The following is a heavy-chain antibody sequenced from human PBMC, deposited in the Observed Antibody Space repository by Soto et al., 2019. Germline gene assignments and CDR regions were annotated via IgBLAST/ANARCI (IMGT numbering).Heavy chain of an antibody. CDR3: ARDGYSSSWFEPDYYGMDV. J-gene: IGHJ6*02. CDR2: IYYSGST. Sequence: SETLSLTCTVSGGSISSGGYYWSWIRQHPGKGLEWIGYIYYSGSTYYNPSLKSRVTISVDTSKNQFSLKLSSVTAADTAVYYCARDGYSSSWFEPDYYGMDVWGQGTTVT. D-gene: IGHD6-13*01. V-gene: IGHV4-31*03. CDR1: GGSISSGGYY.